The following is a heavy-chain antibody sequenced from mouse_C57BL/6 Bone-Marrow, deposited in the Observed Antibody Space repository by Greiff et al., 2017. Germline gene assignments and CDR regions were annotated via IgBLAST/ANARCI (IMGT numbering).Heavy chain of an antibody. V-gene: IGHV1-59*01. CDR3: AITTVVHYYAMDY. CDR2: IDPSDSYT. CDR1: GYTFTSYW. D-gene: IGHD1-1*01. J-gene: IGHJ4*01. Sequence: VQLQQPGAELVRPGTSVKLSCKASGYTFTSYWMHWVKQRPGQGLEWIGEIDPSDSYTNYNQKFKGKSTLTVDKSSSTAYMQLSSLTSEDSAVYYCAITTVVHYYAMDYWGQGTSVTVSS.